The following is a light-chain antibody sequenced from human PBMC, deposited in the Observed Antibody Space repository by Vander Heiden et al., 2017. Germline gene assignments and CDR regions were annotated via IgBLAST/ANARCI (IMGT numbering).Light chain of an antibody. CDR2: DVS. V-gene: IGLV2-14*01. CDR3: SSYTSSSTLLVV. J-gene: IGLJ2*01. CDR1: SSDVGGYNY. Sequence: SALTQPASVSGSPGQSIPISCTGTSSDVGGYNYFPCYQQHPGKAPKLMIYDVSNRPSGVSNRFSGSKSGNTASLTISGLQAEDEADYYCSSYTSSSTLLVVFGGGTKLTVL.